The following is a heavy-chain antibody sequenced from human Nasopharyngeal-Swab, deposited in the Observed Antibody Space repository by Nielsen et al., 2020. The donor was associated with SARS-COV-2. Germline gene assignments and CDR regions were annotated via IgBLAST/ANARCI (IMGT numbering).Heavy chain of an antibody. CDR3: ARDRDLSLPDY. Sequence: GESLKISCAASGFTFSSYGMHWVRQAPGKGLEWVAVIWYDGSNKYYADSVKGRFTISRDNSKNTLYLRMNSLRAEDTAVYYCARDRDLSLPDYWGQGTLVTVSS. CDR1: GFTFSSYG. V-gene: IGHV3-33*01. J-gene: IGHJ4*02. CDR2: IWYDGSNK.